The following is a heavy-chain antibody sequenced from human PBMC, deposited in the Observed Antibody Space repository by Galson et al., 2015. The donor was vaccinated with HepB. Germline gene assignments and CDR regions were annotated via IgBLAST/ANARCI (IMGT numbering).Heavy chain of an antibody. CDR1: GYTFTSYG. D-gene: IGHD3-22*01. J-gene: IGHJ4*02. CDR2: ISTYNGNT. V-gene: IGHV1-18*01. Sequence: SVKVSCKASGYTFTSYGISWVRQAPGQGLEWMGWISTYNGNTNYAQKFLQGRVTMTTDTSTSTAYMELRSLRSDDTAVYYCARGSSGYVDYWGQGTLVTVSP. CDR3: ARGSSGYVDY.